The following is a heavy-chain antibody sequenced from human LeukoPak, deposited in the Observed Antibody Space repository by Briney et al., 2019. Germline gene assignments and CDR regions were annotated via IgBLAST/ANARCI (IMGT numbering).Heavy chain of an antibody. CDR2: IRSKAYGGTT. CDR1: GFTFGDYA. V-gene: IGHV3-49*04. J-gene: IGHJ4*02. CDR3: TRVPTSWVRGVIRDSAWDY. Sequence: GGSLRLSCTASGFTFGDYAMSWVRQAPGKGLEWVGFIRSKAYGGTTEYAAAVKGRFTISRDDPKSIAYLQMNSLKTEDTAVYYCTRVPTSWVRGVIRDSAWDYWGQGTLVTVSS. D-gene: IGHD3-10*01.